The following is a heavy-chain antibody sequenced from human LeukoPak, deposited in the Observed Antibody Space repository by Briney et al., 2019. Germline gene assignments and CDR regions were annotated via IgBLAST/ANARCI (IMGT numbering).Heavy chain of an antibody. CDR3: AKDGTSYYYIYY. CDR1: GFTFDDYG. CDR2: IRYDGSNT. V-gene: IGHV3-30*02. J-gene: IGHJ4*02. Sequence: GGSLRLSCAASGFTFDDYGMSWVRQAPGKGLEWLAFIRYDGSNTYYADSVKGRFTVSRDDSKNTLYLQMNSLRGDDTAVYYCAKDGTSYYYIYYWGQGTLVTVSS. D-gene: IGHD2/OR15-2a*01.